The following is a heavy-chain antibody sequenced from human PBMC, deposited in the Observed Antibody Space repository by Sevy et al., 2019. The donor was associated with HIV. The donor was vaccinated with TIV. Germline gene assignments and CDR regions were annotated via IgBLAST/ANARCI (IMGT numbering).Heavy chain of an antibody. CDR3: ARETGSSHFDY. CDR2: INQDGSEK. V-gene: IGHV3-7*01. D-gene: IGHD3-10*01. CDR1: GFTFSKYW. J-gene: IGHJ4*02. Sequence: GGSRRLSCAASGFTFSKYWMSWVRQAPGKGLEWVANINQDGSEKYYVDSVKGRFTISRDNGKNSLYLQMNSLRAEDTAVYYCARETGSSHFDYWGQGTLVTVSS.